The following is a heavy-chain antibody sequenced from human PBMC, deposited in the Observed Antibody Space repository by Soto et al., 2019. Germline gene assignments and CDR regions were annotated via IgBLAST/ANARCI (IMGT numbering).Heavy chain of an antibody. Sequence: QVQLVASGGGVVQPGRSLRLSCAASGFTFSSYGMHWVRQAPGKGLEWVAVISYDGSNKYYADSVKGRFTISRDNSKNTLYLQMNSLRAEDTAVYYCAKGWKLHDAFDIWGQGTMVTVSS. CDR3: AKGWKLHDAFDI. CDR2: ISYDGSNK. V-gene: IGHV3-30*18. CDR1: GFTFSSYG. J-gene: IGHJ3*02. D-gene: IGHD1-26*01.